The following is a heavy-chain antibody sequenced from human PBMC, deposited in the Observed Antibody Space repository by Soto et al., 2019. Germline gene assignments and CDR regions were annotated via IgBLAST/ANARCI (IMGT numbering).Heavy chain of an antibody. CDR2: IYHSGST. J-gene: IGHJ4*02. Sequence: LALTCAVSGGSISSSNWWWSWVRQSPGKGLEWIGEIYHSGSTNYNPSLESRLTISVDKAKNQFSLKLSSVTAAETAVYYCARVFYYYDSSGYLEVAYLDYWGQGTLVTVSS. CDR3: ARVFYYYDSSGYLEVAYLDY. CDR1: GGSISSSNW. V-gene: IGHV4-4*02. D-gene: IGHD3-22*01.